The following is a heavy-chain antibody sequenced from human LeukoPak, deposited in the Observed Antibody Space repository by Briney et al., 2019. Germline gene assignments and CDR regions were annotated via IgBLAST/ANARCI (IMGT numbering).Heavy chain of an antibody. CDR2: IYYSGST. J-gene: IGHJ3*02. Sequence: SETLSLTCTVSGGSISSGNYYWNWIRQPAGKGLEWIGYIYYSGSTNYNPSLKSRVTISVDTSKNQFSLKLSSVTAADTAVYYCARDYAGAFDIWGQGTMVTVSS. CDR1: GGSISSGNYY. D-gene: IGHD2-2*01. CDR3: ARDYAGAFDI. V-gene: IGHV4-61*10.